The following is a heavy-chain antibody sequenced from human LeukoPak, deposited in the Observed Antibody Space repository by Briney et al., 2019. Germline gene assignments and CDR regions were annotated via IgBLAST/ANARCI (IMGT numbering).Heavy chain of an antibody. D-gene: IGHD6-19*01. CDR1: GFTVSSNY. CDR3: ARSRAVAGPWARGYDAFDI. CDR2: IYSGGST. J-gene: IGHJ3*02. V-gene: IGHV3-53*04. Sequence: HPGGSLRLSCAASGFTVSSNYMSWVRQAPGKGLEWVSVIYSGGSTYYADSVKGRFTISRHNSKNTLYLQMNSLRAEDTAVYHCARSRAVAGPWARGYDAFDIWGQGTMVTVSS.